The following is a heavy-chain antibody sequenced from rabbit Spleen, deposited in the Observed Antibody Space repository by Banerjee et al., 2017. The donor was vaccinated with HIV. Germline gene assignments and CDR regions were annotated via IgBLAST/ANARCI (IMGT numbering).Heavy chain of an antibody. J-gene: IGHJ6*01. CDR2: IAAGSGRFT. CDR1: GFSFSSTDY. D-gene: IGHD8-1*01. CDR3: ARDTGSSFSSYGMDL. V-gene: IGHV1S40*01. Sequence: QSLEESGGDLVKPGASLTLTCTASGFSFSSTDYMCWVRQAPGRGLEWIACIAAGSGRFTYYASWAKGRFTISKTSSTTVTLQMTSLTVADTATYFCARDTGSSFSSYGMDLWGPGTLVTVS.